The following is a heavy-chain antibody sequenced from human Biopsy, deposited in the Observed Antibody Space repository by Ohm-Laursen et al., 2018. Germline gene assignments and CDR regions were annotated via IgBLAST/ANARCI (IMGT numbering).Heavy chain of an antibody. J-gene: IGHJ4*02. V-gene: IGHV4-59*01. Sequence: SVTLSLTCTVSRDSISNYYWTWIRQSPAKGLEWIGYIYYTGSTNYNPSVKSRVTISVDTSKNQFSLKLNSVTAADTAVYFCARDSRGGHLNTTLITGKNLDSWGQGILVTVSS. D-gene: IGHD3-16*01. CDR2: IYYTGST. CDR3: ARDSRGGHLNTTLITGKNLDS. CDR1: RDSISNYY.